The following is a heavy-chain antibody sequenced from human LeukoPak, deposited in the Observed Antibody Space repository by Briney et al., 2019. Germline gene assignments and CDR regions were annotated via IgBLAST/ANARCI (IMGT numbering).Heavy chain of an antibody. Sequence: GGSLRLSCAATGFIFSNYWMSWVRQAPGKGLEWVANIRQDGNEKYYVDSVRGRFTISRDNAKNSLDLQMNSLRAEDTAVYYCARXXXSSGPWGQGTLVTVSS. CDR2: IRQDGNEK. J-gene: IGHJ5*02. D-gene: IGHD3-22*01. CDR1: GFIFSNYW. V-gene: IGHV3-7*01. CDR3: ARXXXSSGP.